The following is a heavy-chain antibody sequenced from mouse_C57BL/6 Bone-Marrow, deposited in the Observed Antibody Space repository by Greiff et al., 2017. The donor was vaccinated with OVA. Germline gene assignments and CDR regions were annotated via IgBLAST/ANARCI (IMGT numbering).Heavy chain of an antibody. D-gene: IGHD4-1*01. CDR2: IDPENGDT. J-gene: IGHJ3*01. Sequence: VQPQQSGAELVRPGASVKLSCTASGFNIKDDYMHWVKQRPEQGLEWIGWIDPENGDTEYASKFQGKATITADTSSNTAYLQLSSLTSEDTAVYYCTLLGEGAYWGQGTLVTVSA. CDR3: TLLGEGAY. CDR1: GFNIKDDY. V-gene: IGHV14-4*01.